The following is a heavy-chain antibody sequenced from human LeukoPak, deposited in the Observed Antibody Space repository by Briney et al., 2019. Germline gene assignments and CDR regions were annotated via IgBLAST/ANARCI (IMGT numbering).Heavy chain of an antibody. CDR2: FYISGGT. D-gene: IGHD2/OR15-2a*01. CDR3: ARVANMDYFDY. J-gene: IGHJ4*02. V-gene: IGHV3-53*01. CDR1: GFTVSSNH. Sequence: GGSLRLSCAASGFTVSSNHMTWVRQTPGKGLEWVSVFYISGGTKYGDSVRGRFTISRDDSKNTLYLQMYSLRVEDSAVYYCARVANMDYFDYGGQGTLVTVSS.